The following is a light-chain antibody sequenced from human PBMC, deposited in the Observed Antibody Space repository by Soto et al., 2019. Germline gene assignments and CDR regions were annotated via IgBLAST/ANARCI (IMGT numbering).Light chain of an antibody. Sequence: EIVLTQSPATLSLSPGERATLSCRASQSVSSYLAWYQQQPGQAPRLLIYDASNRATGIPARFSGSGSGTDFTLTISSLEPEDFAVYYCQQRSNPHTFGQGTKLEIK. CDR3: QQRSNPHT. J-gene: IGKJ2*01. CDR1: QSVSSY. V-gene: IGKV3-11*01. CDR2: DAS.